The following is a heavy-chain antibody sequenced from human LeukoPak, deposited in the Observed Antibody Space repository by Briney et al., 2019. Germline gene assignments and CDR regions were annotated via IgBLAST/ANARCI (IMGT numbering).Heavy chain of an antibody. J-gene: IGHJ5*02. CDR1: GGSISSSSYY. V-gene: IGHV4-39*07. Sequence: KPSGTLSLTCTVSGGSISSSSYYWGWIRQPPGKGLEWIGSIYYSGSTYYNPSLKSRVTISVDTSKNQFSLKLSSVTAADTAVYYCAREVYNWNYHWFDPWGQGTLVTVSS. CDR3: AREVYNWNYHWFDP. CDR2: IYYSGST. D-gene: IGHD1-7*01.